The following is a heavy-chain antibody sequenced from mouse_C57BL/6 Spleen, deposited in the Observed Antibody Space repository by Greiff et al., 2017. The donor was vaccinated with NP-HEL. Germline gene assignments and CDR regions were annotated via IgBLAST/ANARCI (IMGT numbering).Heavy chain of an antibody. D-gene: IGHD2-2*01. CDR1: GYSFTGYF. CDR2: INPYNGDT. J-gene: IGHJ2*01. Sequence: VQLQQSGPELVKPGDSVKISCKASGYSFTGYFMNWVMQSHGKSLEWIGRINPYNGDTFYNQKFKGKATLTVDKSSSTAHMELRSLTSEDAAVYECARAGGYEGFDYWGQGTTLTVSS. V-gene: IGHV1-20*01. CDR3: ARAGGYEGFDY.